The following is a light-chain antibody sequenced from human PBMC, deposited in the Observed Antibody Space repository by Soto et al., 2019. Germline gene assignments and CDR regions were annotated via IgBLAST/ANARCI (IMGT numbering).Light chain of an antibody. CDR3: QQCGSSPPYT. CDR2: GTS. V-gene: IGKV3-20*01. J-gene: IGKJ2*01. CDR1: QSVSSSY. Sequence: EIVLTQSPGTLSLSPGERATLSCTASQSVSSSYLAWYQRKPGQAPRLLIYGTSSRATGIPDRFSGSGSGTDFTLTISRLEPEDFAVYYCQQCGSSPPYTFGQGTKLEIK.